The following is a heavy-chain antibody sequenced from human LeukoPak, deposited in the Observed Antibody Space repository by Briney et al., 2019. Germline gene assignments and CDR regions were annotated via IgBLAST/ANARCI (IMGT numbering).Heavy chain of an antibody. D-gene: IGHD5-18*01. CDR2: ISSSSSYI. CDR3: AREYSYGYNAFDI. V-gene: IGHV3-21*01. Sequence: GGSLRLSCAASGFTFSSYSMNWVRQAPGKGLEGVSSISSSSSYIYYADSVKGRFTISRDNAKNSLYLQMNSLRAEDTAVYYCAREYSYGYNAFDIWGQGTMVTVSS. CDR1: GFTFSSYS. J-gene: IGHJ3*02.